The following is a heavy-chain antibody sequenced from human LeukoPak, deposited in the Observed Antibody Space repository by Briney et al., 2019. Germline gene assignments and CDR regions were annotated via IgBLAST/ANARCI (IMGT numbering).Heavy chain of an antibody. CDR3: AKDLNYYASGNVFDY. D-gene: IGHD3-10*01. CDR1: GGSFSGYY. V-gene: IGHV4-34*01. J-gene: IGHJ4*02. CDR2: INHSGST. Sequence: SETLSLTCAVYGGSFSGYYWSWIRQPPGKGLEWIGEINHSGSTNYNPSLKSRVTISIDKSKSQFSLKLSSVTAADTAVYYCAKDLNYYASGNVFDYWGQGTLVTVSS.